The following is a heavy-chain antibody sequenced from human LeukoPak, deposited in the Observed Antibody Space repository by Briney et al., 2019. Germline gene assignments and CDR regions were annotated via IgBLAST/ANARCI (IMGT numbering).Heavy chain of an antibody. CDR1: GGSVSTYQ. D-gene: IGHD7-27*01. CDR2: ISYSGNT. V-gene: IGHV4-59*02. CDR3: TRWAALGPWDY. Sequence: PSETLSLTRTVSGGSVSTYQWGWIRQPPGKGLEWIAYISYSGNTAYNPSLRSRVTISIDTSENQFSLRLSSVTAADTAVYYCTRWAALGPWDYWGQGTLVTVSS. J-gene: IGHJ4*02.